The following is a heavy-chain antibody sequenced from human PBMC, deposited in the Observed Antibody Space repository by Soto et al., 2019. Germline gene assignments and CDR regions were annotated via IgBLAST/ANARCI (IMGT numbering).Heavy chain of an antibody. CDR1: GASINSNDHF. D-gene: IGHD2-15*01. J-gene: IGHJ4*02. Sequence: QLRLQESGPGLVKPSETLSLTCTVSGASINSNDHFWAWIRHPPGKGLPWIASIYHNGGTYYNPSLKGRVTISTETSKNQFSLKLNSVTAADTAVYYCGRVLVGATVQNDFDSWGQGALVTVSS. V-gene: IGHV4-39*01. CDR3: GRVLVGATVQNDFDS. CDR2: IYHNGGT.